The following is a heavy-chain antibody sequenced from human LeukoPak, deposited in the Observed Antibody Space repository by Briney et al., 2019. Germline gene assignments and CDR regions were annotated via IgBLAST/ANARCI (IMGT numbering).Heavy chain of an antibody. CDR1: GFTFDDYA. J-gene: IGHJ4*02. D-gene: IGHD5-12*01. V-gene: IGHV3-9*01. Sequence: PGGSLRLSCAASGFTFDDYAMHWVRQAPGKGLEWVSGISWNSGSIGYADSVKGRFTISRDNAKNSLYLQMNSLRAEDTAVYYCASNVDIVATRDYWGQGTLVTVSS. CDR2: ISWNSGSI. CDR3: ASNVDIVATRDY.